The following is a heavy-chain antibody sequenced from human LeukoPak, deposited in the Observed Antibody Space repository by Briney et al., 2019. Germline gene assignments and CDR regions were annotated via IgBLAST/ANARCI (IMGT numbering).Heavy chain of an antibody. CDR2: IFRDDTT. D-gene: IGHD3-16*02. CDR1: GFTFNTNY. Sequence: GGSLRLSCAASGFTFNTNYMSWVRQAPGKGLEWVSVIFRDDTTYYADSVKGRFTISRDNSKNTLYLQMSSLRAEDTAVYYCARAAYDSDSYIVNHDYWGQGTLVTVSS. V-gene: IGHV3-53*01. CDR3: ARAAYDSDSYIVNHDY. J-gene: IGHJ4*02.